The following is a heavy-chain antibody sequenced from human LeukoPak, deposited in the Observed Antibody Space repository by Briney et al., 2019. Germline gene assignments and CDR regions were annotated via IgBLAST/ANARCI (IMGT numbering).Heavy chain of an antibody. Sequence: GGSLRLSCAASGFTFSSHYMTWVRQAPGKGLEWVANIKQDSSDRFYVDSVRVRFTISRDNAKNSLYLQMNSLRAEDTAVYYCARESNSGGDAFDIWGPGTMVTVSS. CDR1: GFTFSSHY. J-gene: IGHJ3*02. CDR3: ARESNSGGDAFDI. CDR2: IKQDSSDR. D-gene: IGHD1-26*01. V-gene: IGHV3-7*01.